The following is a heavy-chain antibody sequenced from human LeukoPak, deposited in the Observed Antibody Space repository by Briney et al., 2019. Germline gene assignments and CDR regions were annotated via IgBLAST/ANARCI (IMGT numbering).Heavy chain of an antibody. D-gene: IGHD5-18*01. CDR1: GGSISSGGYS. CDR2: IYHSGST. Sequence: SQTLSLTCAVSGGSISSGGYSWSWIRQPPGKGLEWIGYIYHSGSTYYNPSLKSRVTISVDTSKNQFSLNLGSVTAADTAVYYCARGRPNSYEVDSFDYRGQGTLVTVSS. CDR3: ARGRPNSYEVDSFDY. J-gene: IGHJ4*02. V-gene: IGHV4-30-2*01.